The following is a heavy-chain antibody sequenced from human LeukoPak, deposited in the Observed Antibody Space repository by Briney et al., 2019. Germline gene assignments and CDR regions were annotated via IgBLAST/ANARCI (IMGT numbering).Heavy chain of an antibody. D-gene: IGHD3-10*01. CDR2: IYYSGST. J-gene: IGHJ4*02. CDR1: GGSISSYY. CDR3: ARRVGYYYGSGSYQSRFDY. V-gene: IGHV4-59*01. Sequence: SETLSLTCTVSGGSISSYYWSWIRQPPGKGLEWIGYIYYSGSTNYNPSLKSRVTISVDTSKNQFSLKLSSVTAADTAVYYCARRVGYYYGSGSYQSRFDYWGQGTLVTVSS.